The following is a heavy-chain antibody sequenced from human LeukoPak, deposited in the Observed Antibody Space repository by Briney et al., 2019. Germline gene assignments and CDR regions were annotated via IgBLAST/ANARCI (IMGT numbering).Heavy chain of an antibody. CDR3: ARELDIVTTTQYYFDY. CDR1: GFTVSTNY. Sequence: GGSLRLSCAASGFTVSTNYMAWVRQAPGKGLEWVSVMYSGGSTYYADSVKGRFTLSRDNSKNTLHPQMNSLRAEDTAVYYCARELDIVTTTQYYFDYWGQGTLVTVSS. J-gene: IGHJ4*02. D-gene: IGHD5-12*01. V-gene: IGHV3-66*01. CDR2: MYSGGST.